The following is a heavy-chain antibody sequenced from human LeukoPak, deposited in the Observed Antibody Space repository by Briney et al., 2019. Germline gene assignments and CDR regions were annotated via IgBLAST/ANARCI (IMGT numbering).Heavy chain of an antibody. CDR3: AKDATPGNSMWDYFDY. CDR2: IGGGDDI. CDR1: GFTFSTHA. Sequence: LPGGSLRLSCAASGFTFSTHAMSWVRQAPGKGLEYVSGIGGGDDIHYADSVKGRFTVSRDNSKNTLFLQMNSQRAEDTAVYCAKDATPGNSMWDYFDYWGQGTLVTVSS. V-gene: IGHV3-23*01. D-gene: IGHD1-7*01. J-gene: IGHJ4*02.